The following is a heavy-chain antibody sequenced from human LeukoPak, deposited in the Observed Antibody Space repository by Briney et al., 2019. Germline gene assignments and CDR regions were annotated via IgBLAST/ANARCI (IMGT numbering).Heavy chain of an antibody. CDR1: GGSISSYY. J-gene: IGHJ4*02. D-gene: IGHD3-3*01. CDR3: AREEGYYDFWSGYYTVGPFDY. CDR2: IYYSGST. Sequence: SETLSLTCTVSGGSISSYYWSWIRQPPGKGLEWIGYIYYSGSTNYNPSLKGRVTISVDTSKNQFSLKLSSVTAADTAVYYCAREEGYYDFWSGYYTVGPFDYWGQGTLVTASS. V-gene: IGHV4-59*01.